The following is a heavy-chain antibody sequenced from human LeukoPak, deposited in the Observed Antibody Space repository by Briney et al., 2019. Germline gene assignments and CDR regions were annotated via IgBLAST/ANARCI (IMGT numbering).Heavy chain of an antibody. CDR2: INPNSGGT. CDR3: ARDRRDGYNPYYFDY. V-gene: IGHV1-2*02. Sequence: ASVKVSCKASGYTFTGYYMHWVRQAPGQGLEWMGWINPNSGGTNYAQKFQGRVTMTRDTSISTAYMGLSRLRSDDTAVYYCARDRRDGYNPYYFDYWGQGTLVTVSS. CDR1: GYTFTGYY. D-gene: IGHD5-24*01. J-gene: IGHJ4*02.